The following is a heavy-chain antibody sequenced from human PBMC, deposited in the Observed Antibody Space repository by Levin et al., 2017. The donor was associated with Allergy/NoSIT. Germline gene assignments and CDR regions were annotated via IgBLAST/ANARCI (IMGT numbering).Heavy chain of an antibody. CDR1: GGSISSYY. V-gene: IGHV4-59*01. D-gene: IGHD3-10*01. CDR3: AREELGVVRGPFDY. CDR2: IYYSGRT. J-gene: IGHJ4*02. Sequence: SETLSLTCTVSGGSISSYYWSWIRQTPGKGLEWIGYIYYSGRTSYNPSLKSRVTISVDTSKNQFSLKLSSVTAADTAVYYCAREELGVVRGPFDYWGQGTLVTVSS.